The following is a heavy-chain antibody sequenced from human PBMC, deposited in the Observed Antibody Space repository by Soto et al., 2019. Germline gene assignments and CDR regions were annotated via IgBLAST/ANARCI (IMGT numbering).Heavy chain of an antibody. CDR3: ARDRENVVGFLERRANYYYYGMDV. Sequence: QVQLVESGGGVVQPGTSLRLSCTASGFSFSSYAIHWVRQAPGKGLEWVAVISYDESNTFYADSVKGRSTISRDNSKNTLYLQVKSLRAEDTAVYHCARDRENVVGFLERRANYYYYGMDVWGQGTTVTVS. V-gene: IGHV3-30*04. CDR1: GFSFSSYA. D-gene: IGHD3-3*01. J-gene: IGHJ6*02. CDR2: ISYDESNT.